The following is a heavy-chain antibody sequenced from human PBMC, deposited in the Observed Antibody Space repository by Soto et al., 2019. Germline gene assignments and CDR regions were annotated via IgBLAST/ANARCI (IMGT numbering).Heavy chain of an antibody. V-gene: IGHV4-34*01. CDR2: INHSGST. CDR3: VRGGKYYDFWSGYYPYYYYGMDV. J-gene: IGHJ6*02. D-gene: IGHD3-3*01. Sequence: PSETLSLTCAVYGGSFSGYYWSWIRQPPGKGLEWIGEINHSGSTNYNPSPTSRVTISVATSKNQISLKLSSVTAAATAVYYCVRGGKYYDFWSGYYPYYYYGMDVWGQGTSVTVSS. CDR1: GGSFSGYY.